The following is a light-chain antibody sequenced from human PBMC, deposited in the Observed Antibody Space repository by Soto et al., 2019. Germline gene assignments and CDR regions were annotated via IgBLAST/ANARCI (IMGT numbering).Light chain of an antibody. J-gene: IGLJ2*01. V-gene: IGLV2-8*01. CDR3: SSYAGRSTWV. Sequence: QSALTQPPSASGSPGQSVTISCTGTSSDVGGYNYVSWYQHHPGKAPKLMIYEVNNRPSGVPDRFSGSKSGNTASLTVSGLQTEDEADYYCSSYAGRSTWVFGGGTKLTVL. CDR1: SSDVGGYNY. CDR2: EVN.